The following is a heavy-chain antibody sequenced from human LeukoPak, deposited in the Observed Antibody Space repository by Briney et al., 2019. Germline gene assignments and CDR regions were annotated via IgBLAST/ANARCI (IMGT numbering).Heavy chain of an antibody. D-gene: IGHD3-22*01. J-gene: IGHJ6*03. Sequence: PSQSLSLTCTVSGVSISPYHWNWLRQSTGKGLEWLGRTRSSGSNNYTPSLRGRLTISVDKSQNQFSLKLTSVPAADTAVYYCARAERQFYYDSSGSSYYYYMDVWGKGTTVAVTS. V-gene: IGHV4-4*07. CDR2: TRSSGSN. CDR1: GVSISPYH. CDR3: ARAERQFYYDSSGSSYYYYMDV.